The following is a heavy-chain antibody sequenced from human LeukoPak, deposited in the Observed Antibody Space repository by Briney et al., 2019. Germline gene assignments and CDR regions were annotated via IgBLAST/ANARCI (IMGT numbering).Heavy chain of an antibody. Sequence: GGSLRLSCAASGFDVSINYMNWIRQSPEKGLEWVSIIHNDGSTYYADSVKGRFTVSRDNSKNTVSLQMDSLRVDDTGIYYCARGFLQLTPYYFDYWGQGTLVTVSS. CDR2: IHNDGST. D-gene: IGHD1-1*01. CDR1: GFDVSINY. V-gene: IGHV3-66*01. J-gene: IGHJ4*02. CDR3: ARGFLQLTPYYFDY.